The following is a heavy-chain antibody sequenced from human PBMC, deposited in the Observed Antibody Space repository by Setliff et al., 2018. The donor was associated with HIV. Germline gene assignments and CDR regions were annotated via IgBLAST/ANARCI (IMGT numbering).Heavy chain of an antibody. J-gene: IGHJ4*02. CDR1: GGTFSSYA. CDR3: AREGTTDIAVAGASFDY. D-gene: IGHD6-19*01. CDR2: IIPIFRTS. Sequence: SVKVSCKASGGTFSSYAISWVRRAPGQGLEWMGGIIPIFRTSNYAQRFQGRVTITADDSTSTAYMELSSLRSEDTAVYYCAREGTTDIAVAGASFDYWGQGTLVTVPQ. V-gene: IGHV1-69*13.